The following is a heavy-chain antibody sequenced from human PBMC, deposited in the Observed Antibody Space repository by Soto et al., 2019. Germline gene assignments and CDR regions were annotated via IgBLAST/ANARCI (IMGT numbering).Heavy chain of an antibody. CDR1: GYTFTSYG. CDR2: ISAYNGNT. V-gene: IGHV1-18*01. CDR3: ASVTPAMVRGADYYYYMDV. J-gene: IGHJ6*03. D-gene: IGHD3-10*01. Sequence: VSVKVSCKASGYTFTSYGISWVRQAPGQGLEWMGWISAYNGNTNYAQKLQGRVTMTTDTSTSTAYMELRSLRSDDTAVYSCASVTPAMVRGADYYYYMDVWGKGTTVTVSS.